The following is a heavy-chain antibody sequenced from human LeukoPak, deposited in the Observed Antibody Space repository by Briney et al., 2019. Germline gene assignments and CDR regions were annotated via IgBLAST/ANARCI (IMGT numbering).Heavy chain of an antibody. CDR2: IKQDGSEK. J-gene: IGHJ6*03. D-gene: IGHD3-10*01. Sequence: PGGSLRLSCAASGFTFSSYWMSWVRRAPGKGLEWVANIKQDGSEKYYVDSVKGRFTISRDNAKNSLYLQMNSLRAEDTAVYYCARSYGSGYMDVWGKGTTVTISS. CDR3: ARSYGSGYMDV. CDR1: GFTFSSYW. V-gene: IGHV3-7*01.